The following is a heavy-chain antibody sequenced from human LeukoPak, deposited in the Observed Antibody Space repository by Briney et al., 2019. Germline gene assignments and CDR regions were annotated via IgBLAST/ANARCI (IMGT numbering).Heavy chain of an antibody. CDR2: ISTYNGNT. J-gene: IGHJ4*02. Sequence: GASVKVSCKASGYTFTGYYMHWVRQAPGQGLEWMGWISTYNGNTNYAQKLQGRVTMTTDTSTSTAYMELRSLRSDDTAVYYCAREETITVVRGDPKGYFDYWGQGTLVTVSS. V-gene: IGHV1-18*04. CDR3: AREETITVVRGDPKGYFDY. D-gene: IGHD3-10*01. CDR1: GYTFTGYY.